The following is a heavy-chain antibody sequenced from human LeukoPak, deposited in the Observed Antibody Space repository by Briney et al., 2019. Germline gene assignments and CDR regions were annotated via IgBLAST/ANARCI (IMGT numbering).Heavy chain of an antibody. Sequence: GGSLGLSCAASGFTFSSYAMSWDRQASGKGLEWVSTISGSGGSTYYTDSVKGRFTISRDNSKNTLYLQMNSLRAEDTAVYYCAKILNYYYYYMDVWGKGTTVTVSS. CDR2: ISGSGGST. CDR3: AKILNYYYYYMDV. CDR1: GFTFSSYA. V-gene: IGHV3-23*01. J-gene: IGHJ6*03.